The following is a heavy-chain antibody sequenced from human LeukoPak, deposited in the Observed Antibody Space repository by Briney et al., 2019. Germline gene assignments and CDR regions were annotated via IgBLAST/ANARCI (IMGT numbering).Heavy chain of an antibody. J-gene: IGHJ4*02. Sequence: ASLKVSCKASGYTFTRYGISWVRQAPGQGLEWMGWIIAYNGNTNYAQKRQGRVTMTTDTSTNTAYMELRTLRSDDTAVYYWARESGSGWPDYWGQGTLVTVSA. CDR1: GYTFTRYG. V-gene: IGHV1-18*01. D-gene: IGHD6-19*01. CDR3: ARESGSGWPDY. CDR2: IIAYNGNT.